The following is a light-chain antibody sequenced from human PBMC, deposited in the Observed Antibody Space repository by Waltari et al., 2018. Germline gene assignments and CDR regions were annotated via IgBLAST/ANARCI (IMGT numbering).Light chain of an antibody. CDR2: GAS. V-gene: IGKV3-20*01. Sequence: DIVLTQSPGTLALSPGERATLSCRASQSVFTNSLAWYQQKPGQAPRLLIFGASNRASGIPDRFSGSGSWTDFTLTIGRLEPEDFAMYYCQQYHDSPPTFGAVTNVEI. J-gene: IGKJ4*01. CDR3: QQYHDSPPT. CDR1: QSVFTNS.